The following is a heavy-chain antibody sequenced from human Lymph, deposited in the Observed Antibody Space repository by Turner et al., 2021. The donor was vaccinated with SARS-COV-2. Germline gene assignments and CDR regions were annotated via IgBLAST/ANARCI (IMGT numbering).Heavy chain of an antibody. J-gene: IGHJ6*02. CDR1: GYTFTDHY. V-gene: IGHV1-2*02. CDR3: TMGRDDLNMHV. Sequence: QVQLVQSGTEVKKPGASVSVSCKASGYTFTDHYMHWVRQAPGQGLGWMGWINPSTGDTNSAPKFKGRVTLTRDTAVSTAFLELSRPTSDDTAVYYCTMGRDDLNMHVWGRGTTVIVSS. CDR2: INPSTGDT. D-gene: IGHD3-3*01.